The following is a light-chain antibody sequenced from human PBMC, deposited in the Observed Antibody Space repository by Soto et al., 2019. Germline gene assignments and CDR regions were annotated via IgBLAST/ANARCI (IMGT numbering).Light chain of an antibody. CDR1: QSITNW. CDR2: KAS. CDR3: QQYASASWT. Sequence: DIQMTQSPSTLSASLGERVTITCRASQSITNWLAWFQQKPGKAPKVLIYKASSLESGVPSRFSGSGSGTEFTLTISSLQPDDFATYYCQQYASASWTFGQGTKVEI. V-gene: IGKV1-5*03. J-gene: IGKJ1*01.